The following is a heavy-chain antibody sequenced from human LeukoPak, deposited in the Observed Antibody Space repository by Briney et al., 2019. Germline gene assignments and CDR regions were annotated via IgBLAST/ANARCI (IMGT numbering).Heavy chain of an antibody. CDR3: ARDLGARGAFDI. Sequence: SGGSLRLSCAASGFTFSSYGMHWVRQAPGKGLEWVAVIWYDGSNKYYADSVKGRFTISRDNSKNTLYLQMNSLRAEDTAVYYCARDLGARGAFDIWGQGTMVTVSS. CDR2: IWYDGSNK. D-gene: IGHD1-26*01. J-gene: IGHJ3*02. CDR1: GFTFSSYG. V-gene: IGHV3-33*01.